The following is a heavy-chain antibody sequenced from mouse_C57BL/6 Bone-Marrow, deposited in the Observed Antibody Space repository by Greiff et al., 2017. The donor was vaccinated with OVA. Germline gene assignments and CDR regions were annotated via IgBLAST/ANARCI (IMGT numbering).Heavy chain of an antibody. D-gene: IGHD1-1*01. V-gene: IGHV1-52*01. J-gene: IGHJ4*01. Sequence: QVQLQQPGAELVRPGSSVKLSCKASGYTFTSYWMHWVKQRPIQGLEWIGNIDPSDSGTHYNQKFKDKATLTVDKSSSTAYMQLSSLTSEDSAVYYCARGGVVAPYAMDYWGQGTSVTVSS. CDR2: IDPSDSGT. CDR3: ARGGVVAPYAMDY. CDR1: GYTFTSYW.